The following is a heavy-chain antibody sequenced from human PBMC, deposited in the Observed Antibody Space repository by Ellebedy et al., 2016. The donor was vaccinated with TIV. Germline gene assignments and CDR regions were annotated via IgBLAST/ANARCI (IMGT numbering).Heavy chain of an antibody. CDR1: GGSISSSGYY. CDR3: ARGGYFDY. V-gene: IGHV4-39*07. Sequence: SDTLSLTCTVSGGSISSSGYYWGWIRQPPGKGLEWIGSIYHSGSTYYNPSLKSRVTISVDTSKNQFSLKLSSVTAADTAVYYCARGGYFDYWGQGTLVTVSS. CDR2: IYHSGST. J-gene: IGHJ4*02.